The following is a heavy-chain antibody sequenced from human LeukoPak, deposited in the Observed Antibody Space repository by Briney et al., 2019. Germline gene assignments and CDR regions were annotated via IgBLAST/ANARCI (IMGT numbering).Heavy chain of an antibody. D-gene: IGHD6-19*01. Sequence: PGGSLTLSCAAYGFTFTNDYLTWVRQAPGKGLEWVANMKVDGSDIHSVDSVKGRFTLSSDNARNSLYLQTNTLRAADAADYYCGRGRGWIYDSWGRGTLVTVSA. CDR1: GFTFTNDY. V-gene: IGHV3-7*04. J-gene: IGHJ4*02. CDR2: MKVDGSDI. CDR3: GRGRGWIYDS.